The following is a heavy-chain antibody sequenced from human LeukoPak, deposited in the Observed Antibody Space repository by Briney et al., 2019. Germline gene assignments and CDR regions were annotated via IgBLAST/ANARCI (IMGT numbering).Heavy chain of an antibody. CDR2: IKQDGSEK. CDR1: GFTFSNYW. V-gene: IGHV3-7*01. D-gene: IGHD6-6*01. CDR3: ARVHSSSRGAFDI. J-gene: IGHJ3*02. Sequence: GGSLRLSCAASGFTFSNYWMSWVRQAPGKGLEWVANIKQDGSEKYYVDSVKGRFTISRDNAKNSLYLQMNSLRAEDTAVYYCARVHSSSRGAFDIWGQGTMVTVSS.